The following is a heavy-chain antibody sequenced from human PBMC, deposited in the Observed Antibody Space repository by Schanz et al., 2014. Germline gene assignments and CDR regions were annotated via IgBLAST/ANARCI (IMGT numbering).Heavy chain of an antibody. D-gene: IGHD3-16*01. Sequence: QVQLVQSGAEVKTPGASVKVSCKASGYTFTRSGISWVRQAPGQGLEWMGWIGGSDGNTNFAQKFQGRVTMTTDTSTSTVYMELRSLTSDDSAVYYCATTGVNDYWRFGLDLWGQGTTVTVSS. CDR2: IGGSDGNT. CDR1: GYTFTRSG. J-gene: IGHJ6*02. CDR3: ATTGVNDYWRFGLDL. V-gene: IGHV1-18*01.